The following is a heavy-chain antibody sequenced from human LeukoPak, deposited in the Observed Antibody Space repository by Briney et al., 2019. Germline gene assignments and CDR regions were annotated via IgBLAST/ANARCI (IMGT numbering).Heavy chain of an antibody. CDR1: GFTFSSYW. J-gene: IGHJ5*02. D-gene: IGHD5-18*01. V-gene: IGHV3-7*01. CDR3: AKDSYSYSYWWFDP. CDR2: IKQDGSEK. Sequence: SGGSLRLSCAASGFTFSSYWMSWVRQAPGKGLEWVANIKQDGSEKYYVDSVKGRFTISRDNAKNSLYLQMNSLRAEDTAVYYCAKDSYSYSYWWFDPWGQGTLVTVSS.